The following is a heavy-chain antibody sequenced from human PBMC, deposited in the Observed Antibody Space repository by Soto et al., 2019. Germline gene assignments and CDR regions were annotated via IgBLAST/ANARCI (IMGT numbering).Heavy chain of an antibody. CDR1: GLTSNRYW. V-gene: IGHV3-74*01. CDR3: AKRHRGEQLAYLFDY. CDR2: INTDGSNT. D-gene: IGHD6-6*01. Sequence: PGGSLRLSCAASGLTSNRYWMHWVRHAPGKGLVWVSHINTDGSNTNYADSVKGRFTISRDNSKSTLYLQMNSLRAEDTAVYYCAKRHRGEQLAYLFDYWGQGTLVTVSS. J-gene: IGHJ4*02.